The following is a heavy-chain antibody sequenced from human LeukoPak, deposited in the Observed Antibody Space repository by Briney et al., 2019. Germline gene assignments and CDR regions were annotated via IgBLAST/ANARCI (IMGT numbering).Heavy chain of an antibody. CDR2: INAGNGNT. CDR1: GYTFTSYA. V-gene: IGHV1-3*01. CDR3: ARGVVPDPIDY. Sequence: VASVKVSCKASGYTFTSYAMHWVRQAPGQRLEWMGWINAGNGNTKYSQKFQGRVTITRDTSASTVYMELSSLRSEDTAVYYCARGVVPDPIDYWGQGTLVTVSS. D-gene: IGHD2-15*01. J-gene: IGHJ4*02.